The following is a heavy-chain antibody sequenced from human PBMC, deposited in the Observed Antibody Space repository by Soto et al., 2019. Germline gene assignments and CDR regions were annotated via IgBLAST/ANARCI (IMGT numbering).Heavy chain of an antibody. Sequence: QVQLQQWGAGLLKPSETLSLTCAVYGGSFSGYYWSWIRQPPGKGLEWIGEINHSGSTNYNPSLXSXVXXSVDTSKNQFSLKLSSVTAADTAVYYCASRRFGDVWGQGTTVTVSS. V-gene: IGHV4-34*01. CDR1: GGSFSGYY. CDR2: INHSGST. D-gene: IGHD3-10*01. J-gene: IGHJ6*02. CDR3: ASRRFGDV.